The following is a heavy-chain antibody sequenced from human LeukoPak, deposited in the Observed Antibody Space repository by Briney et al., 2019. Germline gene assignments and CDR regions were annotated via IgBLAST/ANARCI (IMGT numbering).Heavy chain of an antibody. Sequence: ASVKVSCKASGYTFTSYGISWVRQAPGQGLEWMGWINPNSGGTNYAQRFQGRVTMTRDTSISTAYMELSRLRSDDTAVCYCARDNRVLRYFDWYKKSYYFDYWGQGTLVTVSS. CDR3: ARDNRVLRYFDWYKKSYYFDY. CDR2: INPNSGGT. J-gene: IGHJ4*02. V-gene: IGHV1-2*02. D-gene: IGHD3-9*01. CDR1: GYTFTSYG.